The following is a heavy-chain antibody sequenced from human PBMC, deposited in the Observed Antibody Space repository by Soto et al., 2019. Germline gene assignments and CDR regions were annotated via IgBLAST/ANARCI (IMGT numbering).Heavy chain of an antibody. Sequence: GGSLRLSCAASGFTFSTSWMAWVRQTPGNGLEFVANIRPDGNEINYVDSVKGRFTISRDNAKNTLFLQMNSLRDDDTAVYYCGTDQWGGAFDIGGQGTTVTV. CDR2: IRPDGNEI. V-gene: IGHV3-7*01. CDR1: GFTFSTSW. D-gene: IGHD3-10*01. CDR3: GTDQWGGAFDI. J-gene: IGHJ3*02.